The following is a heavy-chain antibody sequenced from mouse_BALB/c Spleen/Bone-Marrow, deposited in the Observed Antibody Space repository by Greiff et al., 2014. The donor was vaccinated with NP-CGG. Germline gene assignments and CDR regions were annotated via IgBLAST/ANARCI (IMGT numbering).Heavy chain of an antibody. V-gene: IGHV1-69*02. Sequence: VQRVESGAELVRPGASVKLSCKASGNTFTSYWINWVKQRPGQGLEWIGNIYPSDSYTNYNQKFKDKATLTVDKSSSTAYMQLSSPTSEDSAVYYCTRSGGYYFDYWGQGTTLTVSS. J-gene: IGHJ2*01. CDR2: IYPSDSYT. CDR1: GNTFTSYW. CDR3: TRSGGYYFDY.